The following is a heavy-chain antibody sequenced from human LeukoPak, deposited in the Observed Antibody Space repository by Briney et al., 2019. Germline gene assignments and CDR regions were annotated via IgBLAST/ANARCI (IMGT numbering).Heavy chain of an antibody. CDR3: AREYGSGSYKYGMDV. CDR1: GFTFSTYE. D-gene: IGHD3-10*01. V-gene: IGHV3-48*03. CDR2: ISRSGSTI. J-gene: IGHJ6*02. Sequence: GGSLRLPCAASGFTFSTYEMNWVRQAPGKGLEWVSYISRSGSTIHYADSVKGRFTLSRDNAKNSLYLQMNSLRAEDTAVYYCAREYGSGSYKYGMDVWGQGTTVTVSS.